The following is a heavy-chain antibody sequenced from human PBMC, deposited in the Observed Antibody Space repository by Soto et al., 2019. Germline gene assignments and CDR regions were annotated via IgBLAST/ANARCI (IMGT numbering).Heavy chain of an antibody. J-gene: IGHJ5*02. CDR1: GGSISSSAYY. D-gene: IGHD6-6*01. CDR3: ARRSSSSCGSLFGP. Sequence: PSETLSLTGTVSGGSISSSAYYCGRIRQPPGKGLEWIGAMYYTGNKNYNPSLESRVTMSVDTSKNQFSLKLSSVTPTDTAVYICARRSSSSCGSLFGPWGRGILVTVSS. CDR2: MYYTGNK. V-gene: IGHV4-39*01.